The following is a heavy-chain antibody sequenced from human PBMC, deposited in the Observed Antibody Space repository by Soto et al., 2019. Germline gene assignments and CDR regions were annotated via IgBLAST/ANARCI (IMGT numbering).Heavy chain of an antibody. D-gene: IGHD2-15*01. CDR2: ISGSGGST. Sequence: GGSLRLSCAASGFTFSSYAMSWVRQAPGKGLEWVSAISGSGGSTYYADSVKGRFTISRDNSKNTLYLQMNSLRAEDTAVYYCANTGLLLIIYGDNYFDYWGQGTLVTVSS. V-gene: IGHV3-23*01. CDR1: GFTFSSYA. J-gene: IGHJ4*02. CDR3: ANTGLLLIIYGDNYFDY.